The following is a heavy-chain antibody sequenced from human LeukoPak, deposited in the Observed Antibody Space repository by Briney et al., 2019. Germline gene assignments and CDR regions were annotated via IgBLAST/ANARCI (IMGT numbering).Heavy chain of an antibody. V-gene: IGHV3-49*04. CDR2: IRIKVCGGTT. D-gene: IGHD6-19*01. Sequence: PGGSLRLSHTASGFTFGDYGINSVRQAPRKGPEWVGFIRIKVCGGTTEYATSVKGRFTISRDDSKTIAYLQLNSLKTADTAVYFCTRVRHSSGWYNWFDPWGQGTLVAVSS. CDR3: TRVRHSSGWYNWFDP. CDR1: GFTFGDYG. J-gene: IGHJ5*02.